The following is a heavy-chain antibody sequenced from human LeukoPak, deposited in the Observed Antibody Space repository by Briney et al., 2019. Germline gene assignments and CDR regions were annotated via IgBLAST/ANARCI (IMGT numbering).Heavy chain of an antibody. CDR3: ARVVTMVRGAHNWFDP. CDR1: GGSISSYY. D-gene: IGHD3-10*01. CDR2: IYYSGST. J-gene: IGHJ5*02. V-gene: IGHV4-59*01. Sequence: LSLTCTVSGGSISSYYWSWIRQPPGKGMEWIGYIYYSGSTNYNHSLKRRVTISVDKSKNQFSLKRSSVTAADTAVYYCARVVTMVRGAHNWFDPWGQGTLVTVSS.